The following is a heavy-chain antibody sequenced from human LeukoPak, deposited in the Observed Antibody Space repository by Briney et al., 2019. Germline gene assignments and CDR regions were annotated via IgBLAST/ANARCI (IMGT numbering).Heavy chain of an antibody. Sequence: GGSLRLSCAASGFTFSSYGMYWVRQAPGKGLEWVAFIRYDGSNKYYADSVKGRFTISRDNSKNTLYLQMSSLRAEDTAVYYCAKDEAYCGGDCYSHYYYYYYMGVWGKGTTVTVSS. CDR1: GFTFSSYG. D-gene: IGHD2-21*02. V-gene: IGHV3-30*02. CDR3: AKDEAYCGGDCYSHYYYYYYMGV. CDR2: IRYDGSNK. J-gene: IGHJ6*03.